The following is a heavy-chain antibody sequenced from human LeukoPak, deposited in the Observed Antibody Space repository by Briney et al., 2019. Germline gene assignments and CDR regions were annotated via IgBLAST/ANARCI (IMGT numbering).Heavy chain of an antibody. Sequence: SETLSLTCTVSGDSVSSGSYYWSRIRQLAGKGLEWIGRFFTSGSTSYNPSLKSRVTISLDTSKNQFSLSMTSVTAADTAVYFCATTWYYDSRGYLFDDWGHGTLVTVSS. J-gene: IGHJ4*01. V-gene: IGHV4-61*10. CDR2: FFTSGST. CDR3: ATTWYYDSRGYLFDD. D-gene: IGHD3-22*01. CDR1: GDSVSSGSYY.